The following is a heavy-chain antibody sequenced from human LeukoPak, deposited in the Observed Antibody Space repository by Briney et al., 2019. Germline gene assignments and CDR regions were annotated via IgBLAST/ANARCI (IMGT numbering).Heavy chain of an antibody. Sequence: GEALMISCKGSGYSFTSYWIGWVRQLPRKGLEWMGVIYSGESDTRYSPSFQGQVTISAEKTISTAYLQWSSLKASDTAMYDCARAGSPTVVDGAFDIWGQGTMVTVSS. J-gene: IGHJ3*02. CDR1: GYSFTSYW. D-gene: IGHD4-23*01. CDR3: ARAGSPTVVDGAFDI. CDR2: IYSGESDT. V-gene: IGHV5-51*01.